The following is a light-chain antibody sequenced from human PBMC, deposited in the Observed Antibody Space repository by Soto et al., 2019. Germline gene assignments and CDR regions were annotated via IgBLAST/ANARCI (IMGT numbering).Light chain of an antibody. Sequence: DIVLTQSPGTLSLSPVERATLSCMASQSVSSNHLAWYQQKPGQAPRLLIYGGSSRATGIPVRFSGSGSETDFTLTVGSLQSEDFAVYYCQQYNNWPRITFGQGTRLEIK. J-gene: IGKJ5*01. CDR2: GGS. CDR3: QQYNNWPRIT. CDR1: QSVSSNH. V-gene: IGKV3-20*01.